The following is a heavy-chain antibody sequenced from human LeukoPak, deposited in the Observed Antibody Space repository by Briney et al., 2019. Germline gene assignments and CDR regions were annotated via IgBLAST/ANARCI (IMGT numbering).Heavy chain of an antibody. CDR1: GYTFTSYG. CDR2: ISAYNGNT. D-gene: IGHD4-17*01. Sequence: ASVKVSCKASGYTFTSYGISWVRQAPGEGLEWMGWISAYNGNTNYAQKLQGRVTMTTDTSTSTAYMELRSLRSDDTAVYYCARDSPRKPTTVSDYWGQGTLVTVSS. V-gene: IGHV1-18*01. J-gene: IGHJ4*02. CDR3: ARDSPRKPTTVSDY.